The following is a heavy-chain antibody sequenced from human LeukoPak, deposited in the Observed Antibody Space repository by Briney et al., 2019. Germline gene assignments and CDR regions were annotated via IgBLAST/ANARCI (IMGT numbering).Heavy chain of an antibody. CDR3: ARDITGLGSGSYALDY. Sequence: ASVKVSCKASGGTFSTYAISWVRQAPGQGLEWMGGIIPIFGTANYAQKFQGRVTITADESTSTAYMERSSLRSEDTAVYYCARDITGLGSGSYALDYWGQGTLVTVSS. D-gene: IGHD3-10*01. CDR2: IIPIFGTA. CDR1: GGTFSTYA. V-gene: IGHV1-69*01. J-gene: IGHJ4*02.